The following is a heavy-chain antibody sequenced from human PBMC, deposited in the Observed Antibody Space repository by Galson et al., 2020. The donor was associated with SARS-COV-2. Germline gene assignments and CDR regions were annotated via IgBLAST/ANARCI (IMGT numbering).Heavy chain of an antibody. CDR2: IDWDDDK. V-gene: IGHV2-70*01. J-gene: IGHJ4*02. D-gene: IGHD3-9*01. CDR3: ARTRLSYDILTGYYYYFDY. Sequence: SGPTLVKPTQTLTLTCTFSGFSLSTSGMCVSWIRQPPGKALEWLALIDWDDDKYYSTSLKTRLTISKDTSKTQVVLTMTNMDPVDTATYYCARTRLSYDILTGYYYYFDYGGQGTLVTVSS. CDR1: GFSLSTSGMC.